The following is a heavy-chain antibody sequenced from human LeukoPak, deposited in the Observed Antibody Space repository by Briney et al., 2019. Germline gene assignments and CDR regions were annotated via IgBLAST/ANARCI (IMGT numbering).Heavy chain of an antibody. CDR2: ITPDGTST. CDR1: GFTVSSNE. D-gene: IGHD3-3*01. CDR3: ARGAFGVYAFDL. Sequence: GGSLRLSCAASGFTVSSNEMSWVRQAPGKGLEWVSRITPDGTSTTYADSVKGRFTISRDNAKNTLYVQMNSLRAEDTAVYYCARGAFGVYAFDLWGQGTMVTVSS. J-gene: IGHJ3*01. V-gene: IGHV3-74*01.